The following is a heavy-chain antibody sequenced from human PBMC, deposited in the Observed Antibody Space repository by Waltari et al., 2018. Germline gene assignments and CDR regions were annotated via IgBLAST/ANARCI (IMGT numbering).Heavy chain of an antibody. D-gene: IGHD5-12*01. V-gene: IGHV5-51*03. J-gene: IGHJ4*02. Sequence: EVQLVQSGAEVKKPGESLKISCKGSGYTFTSYWTAWVRQMPGKGLEWMGIIYPGDSDTRYSPSFQGQVTISADKSISTAYLQWSSLKASDTAMYFCASARGYDPRSFDYWGQGTLVTVSS. CDR3: ASARGYDPRSFDY. CDR1: GYTFTSYW. CDR2: IYPGDSDT.